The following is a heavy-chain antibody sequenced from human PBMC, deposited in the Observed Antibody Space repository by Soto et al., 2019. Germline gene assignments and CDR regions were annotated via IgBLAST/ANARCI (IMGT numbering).Heavy chain of an antibody. CDR1: GDSISRGSFY. V-gene: IGHV4-31*03. J-gene: IGHJ6*01. Sequence: QVQLQESGPGLVKPSQTLSLTCTVSGDSISRGSFYWSWFRHHPGKGLEWIGFIYYSGSTYYNPSLKSRVTISVDSSKNPFSLRLSSVTAADTALYYCARGPKQLGGSFYYGLDVWGQGTTVTVSA. CDR2: IYYSGST. CDR3: ARGPKQLGGSFYYGLDV. D-gene: IGHD1-1*01.